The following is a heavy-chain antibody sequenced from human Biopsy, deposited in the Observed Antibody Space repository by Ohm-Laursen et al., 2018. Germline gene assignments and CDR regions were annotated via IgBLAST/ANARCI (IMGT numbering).Heavy chain of an antibody. CDR3: ARGQDYGGNKAFDI. Sequence: GTLSLTCTLSGGSISSRTHYWGWIRQTPGKGLEWIGTVYYSGTTYDNPSLKNRVIISVDTSKNQFSLKLNSMTTADTAVYYCARGQDYGGNKAFDIWGQGTKVTVSP. CDR2: VYYSGTT. CDR1: GGSISSRTHY. V-gene: IGHV4-39*07. D-gene: IGHD4-23*01. J-gene: IGHJ3*02.